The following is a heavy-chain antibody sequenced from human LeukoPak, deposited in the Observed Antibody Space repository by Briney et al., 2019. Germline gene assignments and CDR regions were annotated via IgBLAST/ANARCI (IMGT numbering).Heavy chain of an antibody. V-gene: IGHV6-1*01. CDR2: TYYTSRWNV. CDR1: GDSVSSKSAT. D-gene: IGHD3-10*01. CDR3: AREGWFGEPPSHWFDP. J-gene: IGHJ5*02. Sequence: SQSLSLTCAISGDSVSSKSATWNWIRQSPSRGLEWLGRTYYTSRWNVDYAVSVKSRITINPDTSRNQFSLQLNSVTPEDTAVYYCAREGWFGEPPSHWFDPWGQGTLVTVSS.